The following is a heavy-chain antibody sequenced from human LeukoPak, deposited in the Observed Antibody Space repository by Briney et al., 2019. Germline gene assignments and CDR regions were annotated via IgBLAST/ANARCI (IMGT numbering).Heavy chain of an antibody. CDR3: AKDRSVVAATIDY. V-gene: IGHV3-23*01. CDR1: GFTFSSYA. CDR2: ISGSGGST. Sequence: GGSLRLSCAASGFTFSSYATHWVRQAPGKGLEWVSAISGSGGSTYYADSVKGRFTISRDNSKNTLYLQMNSLRAEDTAVYYCAKDRSVVAATIDYWGQGTLVTVSS. D-gene: IGHD2-15*01. J-gene: IGHJ4*02.